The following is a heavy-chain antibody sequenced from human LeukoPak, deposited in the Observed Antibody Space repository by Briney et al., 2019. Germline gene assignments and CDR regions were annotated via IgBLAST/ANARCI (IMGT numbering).Heavy chain of an antibody. D-gene: IGHD3-22*01. J-gene: IGHJ5*02. Sequence: GGSLRLSCAASGFTFSSYWMHWVRQAPGKGLVWVSRINSDGSSTSYADSVKGRFTISRDNAKNTLYLQMNSLRAEDTAVYYCARDGGYYYDSSGYYLESWGQGTLVTVSS. CDR2: INSDGSST. V-gene: IGHV3-74*01. CDR3: ARDGGYYYDSSGYYLES. CDR1: GFTFSSYW.